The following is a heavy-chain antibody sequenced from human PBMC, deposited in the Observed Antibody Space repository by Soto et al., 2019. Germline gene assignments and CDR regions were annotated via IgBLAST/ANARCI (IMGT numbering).Heavy chain of an antibody. J-gene: IGHJ6*02. V-gene: IGHV5-51*01. D-gene: IGHD6-25*01. CDR1: GYSFTSYW. CDR2: IYPGDSDT. Sequence: EALQISCKGSGYSFTSYWIGWVRQMPGKGLEWMGIIYPGDSDTRYSPSFQGQVTISADKSISTAYLQWSSLKASDTAMYYCASNSNPTAYYYYGRDVWGQGTTVTVSS. CDR3: ASNSNPTAYYYYGRDV.